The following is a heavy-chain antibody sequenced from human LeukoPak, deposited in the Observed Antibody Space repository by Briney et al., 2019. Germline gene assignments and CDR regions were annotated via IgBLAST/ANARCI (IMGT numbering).Heavy chain of an antibody. D-gene: IGHD6-13*01. J-gene: IGHJ5*02. CDR3: AGRTVAAGEWFDP. CDR1: GDSVSSTNYH. CDR2: IHYSGST. V-gene: IGHV4-39*01. Sequence: PSETLSLTCAVSGDSVSSTNYHWAWIRQPPGKGLEWIGNIHYSGSTYYNPSLKSRVTISVDTSKNQFSLKLSSVTAADTAVYYCAGRTVAAGEWFDPWGQGTLVTVSS.